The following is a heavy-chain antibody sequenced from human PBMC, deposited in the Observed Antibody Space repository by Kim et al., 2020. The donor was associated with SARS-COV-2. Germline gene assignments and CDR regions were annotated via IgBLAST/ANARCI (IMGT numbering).Heavy chain of an antibody. CDR3: ARDMVRRIMIVVVSRGM. D-gene: IGHD3-22*01. CDR2: ISSSSSTI. Sequence: GGSLRLSCAASGFTFSSYSMNWVRQAPGKGLEWVSYISSSSSTIYYADSVKGRFTISRDNAKNSLYQQMNSLRDEDTAVYYCARDMVRRIMIVVVSRGM. CDR1: GFTFSSYS. J-gene: IGHJ6*01. V-gene: IGHV3-48*02.